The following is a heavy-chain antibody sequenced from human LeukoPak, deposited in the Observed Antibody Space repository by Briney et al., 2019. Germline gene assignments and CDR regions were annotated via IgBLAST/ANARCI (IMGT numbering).Heavy chain of an antibody. CDR2: IKEDGSEK. D-gene: IGHD2-21*01. V-gene: IGHV3-7*01. J-gene: IGHJ4*02. CDR1: GFTFSAHW. CDR3: ARDLYSQY. Sequence: GGSLRLSCAASGFTFSAHWMSWVRQAPGKGLEWVANIKEDGSEKYYVDSVKGRFTISRDIAKNSLYLQMNSLRVEDTAVYYCARDLYSQYWGQGTLVTVSS.